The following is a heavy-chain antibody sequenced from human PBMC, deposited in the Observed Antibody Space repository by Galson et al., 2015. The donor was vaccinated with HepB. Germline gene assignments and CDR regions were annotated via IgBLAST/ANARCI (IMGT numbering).Heavy chain of an antibody. J-gene: IGHJ5*02. CDR3: ARDRSGSSWQNNWFDP. CDR2: IIPILGIA. CDR1: GGTFSSYT. V-gene: IGHV1-69*04. Sequence: SVKVSCKASGGTFSSYTISWVRQAPGQGLEWMGRIIPILGIANYAQKFQGRVTITADKSTSTAYMELSSLRSEDTAVYYCARDRSGSSWQNNWFDPWDQGTLVTVST. D-gene: IGHD6-13*01.